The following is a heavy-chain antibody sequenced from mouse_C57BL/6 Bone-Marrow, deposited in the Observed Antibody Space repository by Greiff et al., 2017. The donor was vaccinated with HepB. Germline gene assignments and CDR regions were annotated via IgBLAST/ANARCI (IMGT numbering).Heavy chain of an antibody. CDR1: GFTFSNYA. D-gene: IGHD1-1*01. CDR3: ARDRASYYGSSGGYFDY. V-gene: IGHV5-4*01. CDR2: ISDGGSYT. J-gene: IGHJ2*01. Sequence: DVQLVESGGGLVKPGGSLKLSCAASGFTFSNYAMSWVRQTPEKRLEWVATISDGGSYTYYPDNVKGRFTISRDNAKNNLYLQMSHLKSEDTAMYYCARDRASYYGSSGGYFDYWGQGTTLTVSS.